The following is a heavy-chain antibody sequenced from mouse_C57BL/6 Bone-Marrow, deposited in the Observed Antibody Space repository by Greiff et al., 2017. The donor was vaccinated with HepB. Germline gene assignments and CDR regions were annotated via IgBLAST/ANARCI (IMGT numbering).Heavy chain of an antibody. Sequence: QVQLKESGPELVKPGASVKISCKASGYAFSSSWMNWVKQRPGKGLEWIGRIYPGDGDTNYNGKFKGKATLTADKSSSTAYMQLSSLTSEDSAVYFCARLEGSSPAWFAYWGQGTLVTVSA. V-gene: IGHV1-82*01. CDR1: GYAFSSSW. CDR3: ARLEGSSPAWFAY. J-gene: IGHJ3*01. CDR2: IYPGDGDT. D-gene: IGHD1-1*01.